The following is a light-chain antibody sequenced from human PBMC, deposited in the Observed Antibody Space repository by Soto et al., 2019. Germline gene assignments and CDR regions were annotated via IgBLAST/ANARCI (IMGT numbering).Light chain of an antibody. Sequence: IGITKSATTLSVSPGDRATLSCRASQSISANLAWYQQKPGQTPRLLIYGASNRATGIPARFSGSGSGTDFTLTISSLEPEDSAVYYCQQRNVWPPVTFGQGTRMEIK. CDR3: QQRNVWPPVT. CDR1: QSISAN. V-gene: IGKV3-11*01. J-gene: IGKJ5*01. CDR2: GAS.